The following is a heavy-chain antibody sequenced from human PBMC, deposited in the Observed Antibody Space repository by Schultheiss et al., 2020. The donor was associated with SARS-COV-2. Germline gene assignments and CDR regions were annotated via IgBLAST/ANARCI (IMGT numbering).Heavy chain of an antibody. CDR3: ARVEGDAFDI. Sequence: SETLSLTCAVYGGSFSGHYWSCIRQPPGKGLEWIGEINHSGSTNYNPSLKSRVTISVDTSKNQFSLKLSSVTAADTAVYYCARVEGDAFDIWGQGTMVTVSS. J-gene: IGHJ3*02. CDR1: GGSFSGHY. V-gene: IGHV4-34*01. CDR2: INHSGST.